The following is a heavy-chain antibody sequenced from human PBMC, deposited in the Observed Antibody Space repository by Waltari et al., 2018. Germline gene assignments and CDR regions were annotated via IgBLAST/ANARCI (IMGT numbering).Heavy chain of an antibody. CDR2: IHYIGDT. CDR3: ARNQRGWFDAFDI. D-gene: IGHD6-19*01. V-gene: IGHV4-39*07. Sequence: LQLQESGPGPVDPSETLSLTSTASGDSISNNTYYWGWIRRPRGTGLQWIGSIHYIGDTYYSSSLKSRVIISVDTSNNQFSLRLTSVTAADTAIYFCARNQRGWFDAFDIWGQGTAVTVSS. J-gene: IGHJ3*02. CDR1: GDSISNNTYY.